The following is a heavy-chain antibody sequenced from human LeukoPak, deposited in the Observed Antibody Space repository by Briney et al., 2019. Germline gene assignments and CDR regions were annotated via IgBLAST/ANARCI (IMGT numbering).Heavy chain of an antibody. J-gene: IGHJ4*02. CDR2: TSSSDPGT. CDR3: ARAPVTSCRGAFCYPFDY. V-gene: IGHV3-23*01. CDR1: GGSISSSN. D-gene: IGHD2-15*01. Sequence: GTLSLTCAVSGGSISSSNWWSWVRQPPGKGLEWVAATSSSDPGTYHADSVRGRFTISRDNSKNTLYLQMNRLRVEDAAVYYCARAPVTSCRGAFCYPFDYWGQGTLVTASS.